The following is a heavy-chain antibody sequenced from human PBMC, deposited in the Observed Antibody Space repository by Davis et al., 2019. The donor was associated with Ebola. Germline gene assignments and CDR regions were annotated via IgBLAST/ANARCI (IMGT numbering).Heavy chain of an antibody. D-gene: IGHD3-22*01. J-gene: IGHJ4*02. Sequence: PGGSLRLSCAASDFTFSSYAMTWVRQAPGKGLEWVSALSGSGGLSYYADSVEGRFTISRDNSKNTLYLQLNSLRAEDTAVYYCAKLMADYFDRSGHPDYFDYWGQGTQVTVSS. V-gene: IGHV3-23*01. CDR2: LSGSGGLS. CDR1: DFTFSSYA. CDR3: AKLMADYFDRSGHPDYFDY.